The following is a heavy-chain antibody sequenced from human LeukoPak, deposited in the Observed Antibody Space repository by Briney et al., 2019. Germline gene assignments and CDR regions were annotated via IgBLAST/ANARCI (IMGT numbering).Heavy chain of an antibody. CDR3: AGDGYNSRRFFDY. Sequence: AASVKVSCKASGYTFTVYYMHWVRQAPGQGREWMGWINPNSGGTNYAQKFQGRVTMTSDTSINTAYMELSRLISDDTAVYYCAGDGYNSRRFFDYWGQGTLVTVSS. V-gene: IGHV1-2*02. J-gene: IGHJ4*02. D-gene: IGHD5-24*01. CDR2: INPNSGGT. CDR1: GYTFTVYY.